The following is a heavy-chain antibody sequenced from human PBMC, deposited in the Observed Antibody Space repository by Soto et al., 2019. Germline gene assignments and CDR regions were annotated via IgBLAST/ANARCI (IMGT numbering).Heavy chain of an antibody. Sequence: SETLSLTCTVSGDSIGGVGYWSWIRQFPGRGLEWIGCISSSGSTYYNPALNNRISLSLDTSQNQFSLKLLSVTAADTAIYYCARSGVTGIVIPSHWFEPWGQGTLVPVSS. CDR2: ISSSGST. CDR1: GDSIGGVGY. V-gene: IGHV4-31*03. CDR3: ARSGVTGIVIPSHWFEP. J-gene: IGHJ5*02. D-gene: IGHD2-21*02.